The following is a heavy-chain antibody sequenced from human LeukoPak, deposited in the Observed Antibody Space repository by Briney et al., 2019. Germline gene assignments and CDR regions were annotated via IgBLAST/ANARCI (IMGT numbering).Heavy chain of an antibody. D-gene: IGHD2-21*02. V-gene: IGHV3-53*01. J-gene: IGHJ1*01. CDR1: GFIVSSNY. CDR2: IYSGGST. Sequence: GGSLRLSCAASGFIVSSNYMSWVRQAPGKGLEWVSVIYSGGSTYYADSVKGRFTISRDNSKNTLYLQMKSLRAEDTAVYYCARTDETAPAEDFQHWGQGTVVTVSS. CDR3: ARTDETAPAEDFQH.